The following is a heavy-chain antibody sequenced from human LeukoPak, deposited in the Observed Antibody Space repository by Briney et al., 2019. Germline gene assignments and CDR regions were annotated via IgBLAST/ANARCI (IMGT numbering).Heavy chain of an antibody. CDR3: ARRYCSSISCNPYFFDY. CDR2: ISPGDSDA. CDR1: GYTFTNYY. D-gene: IGHD2-2*01. Sequence: GESLKISCKGSGYTFTNYYIGWVRQMPRKGLEWMGIISPGDSDARYSPSFQGQVTISADKSISTAYLRWSSLKASDTAIYYCARRYCSSISCNPYFFDYWGQGTLVTVSS. V-gene: IGHV5-51*01. J-gene: IGHJ4*02.